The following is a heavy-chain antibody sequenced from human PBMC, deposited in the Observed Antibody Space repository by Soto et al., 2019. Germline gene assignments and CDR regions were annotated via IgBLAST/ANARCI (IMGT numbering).Heavy chain of an antibody. J-gene: IGHJ4*02. D-gene: IGHD6-19*01. Sequence: SQTLSLTCAISGDSVSSNSAAWNWIRQSPSRGLEWLGRTYYRSKRYNDYAVSVKSRITINPDTSKNQFSLQLNSVTPEDTAVYYCAKESLKTPVTGPVDCWGQGTVVTVSS. CDR2: TYYRSKRYN. V-gene: IGHV6-1*01. CDR3: AKESLKTPVTGPVDC. CDR1: GDSVSSNSAA.